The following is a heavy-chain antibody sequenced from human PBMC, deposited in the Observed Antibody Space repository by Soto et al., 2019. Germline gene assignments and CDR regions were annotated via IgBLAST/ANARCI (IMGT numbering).Heavy chain of an antibody. D-gene: IGHD6-19*01. J-gene: IGHJ3*01. CDR2: IFHSGDT. CDR3: SYSTGCYRHDV. V-gene: IGHV4-4*02. CDR1: GDSISNSRW. Sequence: QVQLQESGPGLVKPSGNLSLTCAVSGDSISNSRWWTWVRQPPGKGLEWIGDIFHSGDTNYNPSLKSRVVISVDKSQNPFSLKVSAVTAADTAVYYCSYSTGCYRHDVWGQGTLVTVSS.